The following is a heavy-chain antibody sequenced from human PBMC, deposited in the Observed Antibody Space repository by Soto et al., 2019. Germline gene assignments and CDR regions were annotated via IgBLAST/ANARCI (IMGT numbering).Heavy chain of an antibody. J-gene: IGHJ5*02. Sequence: ASVKVSCKAIGYSFTSHYMHWVRQAPGQGLEWMGTIFPGGVNIAYAQKFQGWVTMTRDTSISTAYMELSRLRSDDTAVYYCARAAITMVRGANRWFDPWGQGTPVTVSS. CDR1: GYSFTSHY. CDR2: IFPGGVNI. D-gene: IGHD3-10*01. CDR3: ARAAITMVRGANRWFDP. V-gene: IGHV1-2*04.